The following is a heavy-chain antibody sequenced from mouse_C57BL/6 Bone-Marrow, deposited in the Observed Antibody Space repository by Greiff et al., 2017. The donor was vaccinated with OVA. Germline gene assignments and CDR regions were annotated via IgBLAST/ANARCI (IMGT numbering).Heavy chain of an antibody. CDR3: ARPSSGSSYLYWYFDV. V-gene: IGHV1-9*01. CDR1: GYTFTGYW. Sequence: VQLQQSGAELMKPGASVKLSCKATGYTFTGYWIEWVKQRPGHGLEWIGEILPGSGSTNYNEKFKGKATFTADNSSYTAYMQLSSLPTEHSAIYSCARPSSGSSYLYWYFDVWGTGTTVTVSS. J-gene: IGHJ1*03. D-gene: IGHD1-1*01. CDR2: ILPGSGST.